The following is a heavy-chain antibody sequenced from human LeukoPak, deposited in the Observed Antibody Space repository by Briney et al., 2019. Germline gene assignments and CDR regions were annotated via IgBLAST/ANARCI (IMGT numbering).Heavy chain of an antibody. CDR2: IYYSGST. J-gene: IGHJ4*02. CDR3: ARSRVTAMYFDY. Sequence: SETLSLTCTVSGNSISSYNYYWSWIRQPPGKGLEWIGYIYYSGSTNYNPSLKSRVTISVDTSKNQFSLKLSPVTAADTAVYYCARSRVTAMYFDYWGQGTLVTVSS. D-gene: IGHD2-21*02. CDR1: GNSISSYNYY. V-gene: IGHV4-61*01.